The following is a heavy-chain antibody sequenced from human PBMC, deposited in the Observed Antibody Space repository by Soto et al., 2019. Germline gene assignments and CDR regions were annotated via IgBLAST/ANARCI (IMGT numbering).Heavy chain of an antibody. Sequence: PGESLKISCRGSGCDFNTNWFGWVRPLPGRGLGWGGIMYPGDSDTRYNPSLQGHVTLSVDVTVSTAFLQWRSLETSDTGMYFCARLPRDCNKTSCYYADHWGQGTQVTVSS. CDR2: MYPGDSDT. V-gene: IGHV5-51*01. D-gene: IGHD3-3*01. CDR1: GCDFNTNW. J-gene: IGHJ4*02. CDR3: ARLPRDCNKTSCYYADH.